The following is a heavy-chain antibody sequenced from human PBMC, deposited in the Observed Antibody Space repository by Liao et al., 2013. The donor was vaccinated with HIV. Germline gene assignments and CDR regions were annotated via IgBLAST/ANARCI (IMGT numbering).Heavy chain of an antibody. J-gene: IGHJ4*02. D-gene: IGHD5-24*01. Sequence: QVQLQQWGAGLLKPSETLSLTCAVYGGSFSGYYWSWIRQPPGKGLEWIGEINHSGSTNYNPSLKSRVTISVDTSKNQFSLKLSSVTAADTAVYYCARGGGVEMATSQVNVTGYWGQGTLVTVSS. V-gene: IGHV4-34*01. CDR1: GGSFSGYY. CDR2: INHSGST. CDR3: ARGGGVEMATSQVNVTGY.